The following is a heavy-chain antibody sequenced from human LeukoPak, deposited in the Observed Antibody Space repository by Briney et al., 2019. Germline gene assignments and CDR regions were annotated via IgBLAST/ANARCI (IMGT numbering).Heavy chain of an antibody. J-gene: IGHJ4*02. Sequence: SETLSLTCTVSGASLSSSDYYWGWIRQPPGKGLEYIGSIYYSGNTYYNSSLKSRLTISVDTSKNQVSLKLSSVTAADTAVYFCASHFLAGAIPDYFDYWGQGTLVTVSS. CDR3: ASHFLAGAIPDYFDY. D-gene: IGHD1-26*01. V-gene: IGHV4-39*01. CDR2: IYYSGNT. CDR1: GASLSSSDYY.